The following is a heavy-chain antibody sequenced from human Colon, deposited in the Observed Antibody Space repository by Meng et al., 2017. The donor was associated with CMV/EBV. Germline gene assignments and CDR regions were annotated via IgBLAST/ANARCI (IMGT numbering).Heavy chain of an antibody. Sequence: VQVVGCGGGLVQPGGSLRPSCAAFGFIFSNYVMSWVRQAPGKGLEWVSSISGSGGSTYYADSVKGRFTISRDNSKKTLYLQMNSLRAEDTAVYYCAKPRGAGSWGRGTLVTVSS. D-gene: IGHD6-19*01. J-gene: IGHJ5*02. CDR2: ISGSGGST. CDR3: AKPRGAGS. CDR1: GFIFSNYV. V-gene: IGHV3-23*04.